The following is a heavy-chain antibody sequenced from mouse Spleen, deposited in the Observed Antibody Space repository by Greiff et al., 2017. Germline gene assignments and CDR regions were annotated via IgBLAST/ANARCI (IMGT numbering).Heavy chain of an antibody. J-gene: IGHJ2*01. CDR3: ARNSLTGTRGYYFDY. CDR1: GFSLTNYA. Sequence: QVHVKQSGPGLVAPSQSLSITCTVSGFSLTNYAVHWVRQSPGKGLEWLGVIWSDGSTDYNAAFISRLSISKDNSKSQVFFKMNSLQADDTAIYYCARNSLTGTRGYYFDYWGQGTTLTVSS. V-gene: IGHV2-4-1*01. CDR2: IWSDGST. D-gene: IGHD4-1*01.